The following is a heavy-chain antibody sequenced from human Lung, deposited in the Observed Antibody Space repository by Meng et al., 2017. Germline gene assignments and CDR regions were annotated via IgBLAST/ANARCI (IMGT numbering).Heavy chain of an antibody. J-gene: IGHJ4*02. CDR1: GWAFSYYF. Sequence: QVHDTPGGGGLFKPSETLSLTVVVPGWAFSYYFWGRIRQPPGKGLEWIGEINHSGSTNYNPSLESRATISVDTSQNNLSLKLSSVTAADSAVYYCARGPTTMAHDFDYWGQGTLVTVSS. V-gene: IGHV4-34*01. CDR3: ARGPTTMAHDFDY. CDR2: INHSGST. D-gene: IGHD4-11*01.